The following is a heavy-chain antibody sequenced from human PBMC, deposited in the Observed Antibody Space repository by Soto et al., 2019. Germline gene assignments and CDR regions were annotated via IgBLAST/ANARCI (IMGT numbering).Heavy chain of an antibody. CDR2: IKDRGSI. CDR3: ARESHDILTGPPWVWYFDL. CDR1: GGSFSGYY. D-gene: IGHD3-9*01. V-gene: IGHV4-34*01. Sequence: QVQLQQWGAGPLRPLETLSLTCGVSGGSFSGYYWAWIRQSPGKGLERIGEIKDRGSINYNPSLKSRVSISVDTSKNHYSLNLRSVTAADTAVYYCARESHDILTGPPWVWYFDLWGRGTLVTVSS. J-gene: IGHJ2*01.